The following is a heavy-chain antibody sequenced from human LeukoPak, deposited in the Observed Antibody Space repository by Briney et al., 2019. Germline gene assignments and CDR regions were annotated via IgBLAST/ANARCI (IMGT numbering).Heavy chain of an antibody. D-gene: IGHD3-22*01. CDR1: GGSFSGYY. J-gene: IGHJ6*03. Sequence: SETLSLTCAVYGGSFSGYYWTWIRQAPGKGLEWIGEINPSGRISYNPSLKSRLTISVDASKNQFSLNLRSLTAADTVVYYCARGRQEVSMIVVVMTAVSYDLDVWGKGTTVTVS. CDR3: ARGRQEVSMIVVVMTAVSYDLDV. V-gene: IGHV4-34*01. CDR2: INPSGRI.